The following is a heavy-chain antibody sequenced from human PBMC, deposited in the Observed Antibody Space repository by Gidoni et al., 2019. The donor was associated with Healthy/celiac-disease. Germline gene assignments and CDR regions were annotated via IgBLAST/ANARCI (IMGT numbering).Heavy chain of an antibody. CDR1: GFTFSNAW. J-gene: IGHJ6*02. D-gene: IGHD4-17*01. Sequence: EVQLVESGGGLVKPGGSLRLSCAASGFTFSNAWMSWVRQAPGKGLEWVGRIKSKTDGGTTDYAAPVKGRFTISRDDSKNTLYLQMNSLKTEDTAVYYCTTGYDDYGDYAEAYGMDVWGQGTTVTVSS. CDR3: TTGYDDYGDYAEAYGMDV. CDR2: IKSKTDGGTT. V-gene: IGHV3-15*01.